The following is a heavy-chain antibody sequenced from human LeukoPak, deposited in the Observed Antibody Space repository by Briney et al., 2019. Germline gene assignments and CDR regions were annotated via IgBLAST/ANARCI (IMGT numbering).Heavy chain of an antibody. CDR2: NNPKTGGT. CDR1: GYTFTDYY. CDR3: ARDDNSWTDF. Sequence: ASVKVSCKASGYTFTDYYIHWVRQAPGQGLERMGWNNPKTGGTNYAQKFQGRVTMTRDTYISTAYMELSRLRSDDTAVYYCARDDNSWTDFWGQGTLVTVSS. D-gene: IGHD6-13*01. J-gene: IGHJ4*02. V-gene: IGHV1-2*02.